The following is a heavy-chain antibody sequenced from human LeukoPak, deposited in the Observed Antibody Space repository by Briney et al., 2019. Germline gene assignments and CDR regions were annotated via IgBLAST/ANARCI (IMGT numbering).Heavy chain of an antibody. J-gene: IGHJ4*02. CDR1: GFTVSSNS. CDR3: ARGRTTQSYASSGFYPRDY. CDR2: ISGSGGST. Sequence: GGSLRLSCTVSGFTVSSNSMSWVRQAPGKGLEWVSSISGSGGSTVYAQMLQGRLTMTTDMSTRTVYMELNSLTSEDTAVYYCARGRTTQSYASSGFYPRDYWGQGTLVTVSS. D-gene: IGHD3-22*01. V-gene: IGHV3-23*01.